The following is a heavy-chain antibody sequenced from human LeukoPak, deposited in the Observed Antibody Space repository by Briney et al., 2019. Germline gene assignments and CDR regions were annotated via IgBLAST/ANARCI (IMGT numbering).Heavy chain of an antibody. J-gene: IGHJ4*02. CDR3: AKDGGSYSEIRLYYFDY. CDR1: GFTFSSYA. Sequence: PGGSLRLSCAASGFTFSSYAMSWVRQAPGKGLEWVSAISGSGGSTYYADSVKGRFTISRDNSKNTLYLQMNSLRAEDTAVYYCAKDGGSYSEIRLYYFDYWGQGTLVTVSS. V-gene: IGHV3-23*01. CDR2: ISGSGGST. D-gene: IGHD1-26*01.